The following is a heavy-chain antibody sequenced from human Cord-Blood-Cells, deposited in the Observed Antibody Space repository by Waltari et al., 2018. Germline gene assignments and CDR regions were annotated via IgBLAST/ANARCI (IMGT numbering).Heavy chain of an antibody. CDR1: GYPLTELF. D-gene: IGHD3-3*01. J-gene: IGHJ4*02. CDR2: FDPEDGET. CDR3: ATGLGRQLWSGYSIDY. V-gene: IGHV1-24*01. Sequence: QVQLVQSGAEVKKPGASVKISCKVSGYPLTELFMHWVRQAPGKGLEWMGGFDPEDGETIYAQKFQGRVTMTEDTSTDTAYMELSSLRSEDTAVYYCATGLGRQLWSGYSIDYWGQGTLVTVSS.